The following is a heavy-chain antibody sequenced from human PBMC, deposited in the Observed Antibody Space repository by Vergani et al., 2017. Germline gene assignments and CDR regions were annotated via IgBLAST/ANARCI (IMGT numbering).Heavy chain of an antibody. CDR3: ATDAGDYYDSSSYYFDF. D-gene: IGHD3-22*01. Sequence: EVQLVQSGAEVKKPGATVKISCKVSGYTFTDYYMHWVQQAPGKGLEWMGLVDPEDGETIYAEKFQGRVTITADTSTDTAYMELSSLRSEDTAVYYCATDAGDYYDSSSYYFDFWGQGTLVTVSS. CDR1: GYTFTDYY. V-gene: IGHV1-69-2*01. CDR2: VDPEDGET. J-gene: IGHJ4*02.